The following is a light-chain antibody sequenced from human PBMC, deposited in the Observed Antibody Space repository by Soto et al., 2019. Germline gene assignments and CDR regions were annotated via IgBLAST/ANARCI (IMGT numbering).Light chain of an antibody. CDR3: ATWDLTLSAGGL. J-gene: IGLJ2*01. CDR1: SSNIGKNS. Sequence: QSVLTQPPSVSAAPGQRVSISCSGGSSNIGKNSVSWYQQLPATAPKLLIYDDHQRPSGIPDRFSASKSGTSATLDITGLQPADEADYYCATWDLTLSAGGLFGGGTKLTVL. V-gene: IGLV1-51*01. CDR2: DDH.